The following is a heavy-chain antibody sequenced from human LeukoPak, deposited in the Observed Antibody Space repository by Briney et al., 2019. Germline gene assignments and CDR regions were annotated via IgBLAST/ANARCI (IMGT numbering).Heavy chain of an antibody. D-gene: IGHD4-23*01. Sequence: GASVKVSCKASGYTFTSYDINLVRQATGQGLEWMGWMNPNSGNTGYAQKFQGRVTMTRNTSISTAYMELSSLRSEDTAVYYCARSAKTTVVTPGNYWGQGTLVTVSS. CDR3: ARSAKTTVVTPGNY. CDR2: MNPNSGNT. V-gene: IGHV1-8*01. J-gene: IGHJ4*02. CDR1: GYTFTSYD.